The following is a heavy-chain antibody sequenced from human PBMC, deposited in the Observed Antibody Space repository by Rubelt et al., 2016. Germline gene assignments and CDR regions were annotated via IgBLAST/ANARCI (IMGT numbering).Heavy chain of an antibody. D-gene: IGHD3-22*01. CDR3: ARDGPYYDSSGSSYYYYGMDV. V-gene: IGHV1-8*01. CDR2: MNPNSGNT. Sequence: QVQLVQSGSELKKPGASVKVSCKASGYTFTSYDINWVRQATGQGLEWMGWMNPNSGNTGYAQKFQGRVTMTRNTSISTAYMELSSLRSEDTAVYYCARDGPYYDSSGSSYYYYGMDVWGQGTTVTVSS. CDR1: GYTFTSYD. J-gene: IGHJ6*02.